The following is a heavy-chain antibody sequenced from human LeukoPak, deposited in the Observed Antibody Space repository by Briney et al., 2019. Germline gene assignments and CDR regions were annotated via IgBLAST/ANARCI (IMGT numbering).Heavy chain of an antibody. D-gene: IGHD3-22*01. CDR3: ATYSSLNAREFQY. CDR2: IKTDGSEK. J-gene: IGHJ1*01. CDR1: GFTFSNYW. Sequence: GGSLRLSCEGPGFTFSNYWMSWVRQAPGKGLEWVANIKTDGSEKYYVDSVKGRFTISRDNAKNSLYLQMNSLRAEDTAVYYCATYSSLNAREFQYWGQGTLVTVSS. V-gene: IGHV3-7*01.